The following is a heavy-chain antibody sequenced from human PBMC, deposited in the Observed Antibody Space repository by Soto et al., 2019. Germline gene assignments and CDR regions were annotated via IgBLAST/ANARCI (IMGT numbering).Heavy chain of an antibody. V-gene: IGHV4-59*08. CDR3: ARGGHCTNGVCSALDY. CDR2: IYYGGSA. Sequence: QVQLQESGPGLVKPSETLSLTCTVSGGSISTYYWNWIRQPPGKGLEWIGYIYYGGSANYNPSLKSLVTISVDTSKKQFSLKLSSVTAADTAVYYCARGGHCTNGVCSALDYWGQGTLVTVSS. J-gene: IGHJ4*02. D-gene: IGHD2-8*01. CDR1: GGSISTYY.